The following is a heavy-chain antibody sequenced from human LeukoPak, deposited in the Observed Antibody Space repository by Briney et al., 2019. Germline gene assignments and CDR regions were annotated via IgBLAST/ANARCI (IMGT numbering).Heavy chain of an antibody. D-gene: IGHD6-19*01. V-gene: IGHV1-18*01. CDR1: GYTFTSYG. J-gene: IGHJ4*02. CDR3: SRDSSSWYGIAVAGMRGDY. CDR2: ISAYNGNT. Sequence: ASVKVSCKASGYTFTSYGISWVRQAPGQGLEWMGWISAYNGNTNYAQKLQGRVTMTTDTSTSTAYMELRSLRSDDTAVYYCSRDSSSWYGIAVAGMRGDYWGQGTLVTVSS.